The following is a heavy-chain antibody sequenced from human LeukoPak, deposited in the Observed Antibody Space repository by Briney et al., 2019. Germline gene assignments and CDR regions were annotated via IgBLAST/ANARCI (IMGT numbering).Heavy chain of an antibody. CDR1: GFTFSNYA. J-gene: IGHJ4*02. CDR3: AKVPEGGYDLYYFDY. V-gene: IGHV3-23*01. CDR2: ISGGSGTT. Sequence: GGSLRLSCAASGFTFSNYAMSWVRQAPGKGMEWVSAISGGSGTTYFADSVRGRFTISRDNSKNTLYLQMNSLRAEDTAVYYCAKVPEGGYDLYYFDYWGQGALVTVSS. D-gene: IGHD5-12*01.